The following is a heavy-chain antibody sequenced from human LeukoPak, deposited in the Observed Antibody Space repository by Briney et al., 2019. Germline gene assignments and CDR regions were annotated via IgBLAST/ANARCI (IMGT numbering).Heavy chain of an antibody. J-gene: IGHJ4*02. Sequence: PSETLSLTCAVYGGSFSGHYWSWIRQPPGKGLEWIGEINQSGSTNYNPSLKSRVTISVDTSKNQFSLKLSSVTAADTAVYYCARRVTVTTLRYFDYWGQGTLVTVSS. V-gene: IGHV4-34*01. CDR3: ARRVTVTTLRYFDY. D-gene: IGHD4-17*01. CDR2: INQSGST. CDR1: GGSFSGHY.